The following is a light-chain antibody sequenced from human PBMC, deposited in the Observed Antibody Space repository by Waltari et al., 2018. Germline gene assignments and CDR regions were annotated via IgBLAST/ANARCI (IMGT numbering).Light chain of an antibody. V-gene: IGLV2-14*03. CDR1: KSAVGFYNY. J-gene: IGLJ3*02. CDR3: KSYTGTGSWV. Sequence: QSALTQPASVSGSPGQSITISGTGTKSAVGFYNYSPWYQQHPGKAPKVIIYDVSQRPSGISNRFSGSKSGNTASLIISGLQADDEADYYCKSYTGTGSWVFGGGTKLTVL. CDR2: DVS.